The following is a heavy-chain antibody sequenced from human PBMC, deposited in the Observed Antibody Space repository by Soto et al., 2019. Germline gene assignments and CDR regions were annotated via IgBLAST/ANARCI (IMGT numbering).Heavy chain of an antibody. D-gene: IGHD3-22*01. CDR3: GRGSGYYLIDP. J-gene: IGHJ5*02. Sequence: EVQLVGSGGGLVQPGGSLRLSCAASGFTFSSYWIHWVRQVPGKGLVWVSRINSDGSGTIYADSVKGRFTISRDNAKNNLYLQMSSLRAEDKAVYYWGRGSGYYLIDPWGQGTLVTVSS. V-gene: IGHV3-74*01. CDR1: GFTFSSYW. CDR2: INSDGSGT.